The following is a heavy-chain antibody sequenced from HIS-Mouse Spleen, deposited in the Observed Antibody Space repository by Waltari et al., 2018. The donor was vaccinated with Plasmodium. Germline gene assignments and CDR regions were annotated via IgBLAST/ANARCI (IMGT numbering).Heavy chain of an antibody. CDR3: ARVLGYKAAAGTFVEYFQH. V-gene: IGHV1-2*02. CDR1: GSTFTGHY. D-gene: IGHD6-13*01. J-gene: IGHJ1*01. Sequence: QVQLVQSGAEVKKPGASVKVSCKASGSTFTGHYMPWVRQAPGQGLEWRGWINPNSGGTNYAQKFQGRVTMTRDTSISTAYMELSRLRSDDTAVYYCARVLGYKAAAGTFVEYFQHWGQGTLVTVSS. CDR2: INPNSGGT.